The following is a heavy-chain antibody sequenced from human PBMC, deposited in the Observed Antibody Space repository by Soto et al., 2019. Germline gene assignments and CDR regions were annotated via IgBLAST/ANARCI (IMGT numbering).Heavy chain of an antibody. CDR1: GFAFSASA. D-gene: IGHD5-18*01. CDR3: TRRRDWTAVDPLDD. Sequence: EVQLVESGGGLVQPGGSLKLSCAASGFAFSASAMHWVRRASGKGLEWIGRVRGKRGKYGTAYAASVKDRFTISRDESKTTTYLQMNSLKIADTAVYYCTRRRDWTAVDPLDDWGQGTLVTVSS. CDR2: VRGKRGKYGT. J-gene: IGHJ4*02. V-gene: IGHV3-73*02.